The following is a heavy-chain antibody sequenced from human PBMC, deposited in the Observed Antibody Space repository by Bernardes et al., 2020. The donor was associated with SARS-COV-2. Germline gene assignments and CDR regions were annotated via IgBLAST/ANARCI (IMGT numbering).Heavy chain of an antibody. CDR1: GFTVSSYA. CDR3: AKSPYYYDSNDYFDY. D-gene: IGHD3-22*01. V-gene: IGHV3-23*01. J-gene: IGHJ4*02. CDR2: ISGSGGST. Sequence: GGSLRLSFAASGFTVSSYAMSWVLPSPGKGLEWVSAISGSGGSTYYADSVKGRFTISRDNSKNTLYLQMNSLRAEDTAVYYCAKSPYYYDSNDYFDYWGQGTLVTVSS.